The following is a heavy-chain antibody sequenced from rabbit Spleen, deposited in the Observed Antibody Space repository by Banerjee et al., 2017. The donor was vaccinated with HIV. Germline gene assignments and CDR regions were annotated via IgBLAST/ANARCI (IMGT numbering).Heavy chain of an antibody. CDR1: GFDFSGSYW. V-gene: IGHV1S45*01. D-gene: IGHD4-1*01. CDR3: ARDLAAAIGWIFYL. J-gene: IGHJ3*01. CDR2: INTATGKD. Sequence: QEQLEESGGGLVKPEGSLTLTYTASGFDFSGSYWMCWVRQAPGKGLEWIACINTATGKDVYANWVNGRFTISRTSSTTVTLQMTSLTAADTATYFCARDLAAAIGWIFYLWGQGTLVTVS.